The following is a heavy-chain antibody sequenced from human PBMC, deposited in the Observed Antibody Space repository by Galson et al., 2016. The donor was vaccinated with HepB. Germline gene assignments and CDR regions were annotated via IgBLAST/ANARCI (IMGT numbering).Heavy chain of an antibody. D-gene: IGHD3-3*01. CDR2: IYSGGST. CDR1: AFTVSTNY. Sequence: SLRLSCAASAFTVSTNYMSWVRQAPGKGLEWVSVIYSGGSTYYADSVQGRFTISRDNSKNTLYLQMNSLRVEDTAVYYCARDKAAGYDFWSGYFTQTYGMDVWGKGTTVTVSS. V-gene: IGHV3-66*02. CDR3: ARDKAAGYDFWSGYFTQTYGMDV. J-gene: IGHJ6*04.